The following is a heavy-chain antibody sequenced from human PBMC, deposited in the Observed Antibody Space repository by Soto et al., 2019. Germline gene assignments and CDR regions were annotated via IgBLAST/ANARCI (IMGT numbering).Heavy chain of an antibody. J-gene: IGHJ4*02. V-gene: IGHV1-18*01. CDR3: ARVRIGTTSYYFDY. CDR1: GYTFTSYG. D-gene: IGHD1-7*01. CDR2: ISAYNGNT. Sequence: ASVKVSCKASGYTFTSYGISWVRQAPGQGLEWMGWISAYNGNTNYAQKLQGRVTMTTDTSTSTAYMELSSLRSEDTAVYYCARVRIGTTSYYFDYWGQGTLVTVSS.